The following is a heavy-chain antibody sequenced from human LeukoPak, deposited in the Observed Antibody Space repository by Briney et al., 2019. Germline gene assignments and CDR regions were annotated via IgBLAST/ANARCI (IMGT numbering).Heavy chain of an antibody. CDR2: IYYSGST. V-gene: IGHV4-59*01. CDR3: ARVNIVAGWFDP. CDR1: GVSISSNY. Sequence: SETLSLTCTVSGVSISSNYWSWIRQPPGKGLEWIGYIYYSGSTNYNPSLKSRVTISVDTSKNHFSLKLSSVTAADTAVYYCARVNIVAGWFDPWGQGTPVTVSS. D-gene: IGHD6-13*01. J-gene: IGHJ5*02.